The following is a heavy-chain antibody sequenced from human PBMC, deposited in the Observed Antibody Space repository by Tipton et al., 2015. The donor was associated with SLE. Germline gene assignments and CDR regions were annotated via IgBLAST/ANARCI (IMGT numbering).Heavy chain of an antibody. J-gene: IGHJ3*02. V-gene: IGHV4-34*01. CDR2: INHSGST. Sequence: GSLRLSCAVYGGSFSGYYWSWIRQPPGKGLEWIGEINHSGSTNYNPSLKSRVTISVDTSKNQFSLKLSSVTAADTAVYYCARGAGTYDIWGQGTMVTVSS. CDR1: GGSFSGYY. D-gene: IGHD6-19*01. CDR3: ARGAGTYDI.